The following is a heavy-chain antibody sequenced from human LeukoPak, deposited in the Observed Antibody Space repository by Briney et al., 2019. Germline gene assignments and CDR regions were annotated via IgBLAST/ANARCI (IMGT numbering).Heavy chain of an antibody. CDR3: ARVYRSGSSRMNDY. V-gene: IGHV3-23*01. CDR1: GFTFSSYA. D-gene: IGHD4-11*01. Sequence: GGSLRLSCAASGFTFSSYAMSWVRQAPGKGLEWVSAISGSGGSTYYADSVKGRFIISRDNAQNSLFLQMNSLRAEDTAVYYCARVYRSGSSRMNDYWGQGTLVTVSS. J-gene: IGHJ4*02. CDR2: ISGSGGST.